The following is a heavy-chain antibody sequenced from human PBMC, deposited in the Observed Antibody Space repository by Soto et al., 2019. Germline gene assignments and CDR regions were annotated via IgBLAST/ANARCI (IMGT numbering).Heavy chain of an antibody. Sequence: QVQLVQSGAEVKQPGASVKVSCKAFGYTFTSRYSHWVRQAPGQGLEWMGVINPGGGGTTYAQKFQGRVTMTRDTSTSTVYMELSSLRSEDTAVYYCATQDYDYWGQGTLVTVSS. CDR2: INPGGGGT. CDR1: GYTFTSRY. CDR3: ATQDYDY. J-gene: IGHJ4*02. V-gene: IGHV1-46*01.